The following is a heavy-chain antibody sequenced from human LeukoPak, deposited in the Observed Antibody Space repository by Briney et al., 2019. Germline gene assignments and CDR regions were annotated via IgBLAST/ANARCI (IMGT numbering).Heavy chain of an antibody. CDR2: ISYDGSNK. CDR1: GFTFSSYA. J-gene: IGHJ1*01. D-gene: IGHD3-9*01. V-gene: IGHV3-30-3*01. CDR3: ARADYDILTGYYTEYFQH. Sequence: PGRSLRLSCAASGFTFSSYAMHWVRQAPGKGLEWVAVISYDGSNKYYADSVKGRFTISRDNSKNTLYLQMNSLRAEDTAVYYCARADYDILTGYYTEYFQHWGQGTLVTVSS.